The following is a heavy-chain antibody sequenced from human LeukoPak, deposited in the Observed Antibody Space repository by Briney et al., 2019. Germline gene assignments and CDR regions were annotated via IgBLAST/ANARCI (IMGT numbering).Heavy chain of an antibody. D-gene: IGHD5-18*01. Sequence: GGSLRLSCATSGFNFDRYTIHWVRQAPGKGLEWVSLAGWAGGTTFYSDSVRGRFTISRDSGRKSVYLPMNSLTTDDTAFYFCAKKLDTLFFDYGAQGARVTVSS. CDR2: AGWAGGTT. CDR1: GFNFDRYT. CDR3: AKKLDTLFFDY. J-gene: IGHJ4*02. V-gene: IGHV3-43*01.